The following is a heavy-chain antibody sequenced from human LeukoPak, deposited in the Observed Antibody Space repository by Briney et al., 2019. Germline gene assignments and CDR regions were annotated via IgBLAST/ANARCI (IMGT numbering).Heavy chain of an antibody. Sequence: SETLSLTCTVSGGSISTSSYSWGWIRQPPGKGLEWIGSIYYSGSTYYNPSLKSRVTISVDTSKNQFSLKLSSVTAADTAVYYCARTTMVRGTYYMDVWGKGTTVTISS. V-gene: IGHV4-39*07. J-gene: IGHJ6*03. D-gene: IGHD3-10*01. CDR1: GGSISTSSYS. CDR3: ARTTMVRGTYYMDV. CDR2: IYYSGST.